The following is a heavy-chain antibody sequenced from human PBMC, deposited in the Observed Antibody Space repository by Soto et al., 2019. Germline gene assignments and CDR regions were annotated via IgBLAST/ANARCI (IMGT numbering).Heavy chain of an antibody. CDR2: ISYDGSNK. V-gene: IGHV3-30*18. J-gene: IGHJ5*02. Sequence: QVQLVESGGGVVQPGRSLRLSCAASGFTFSSYGMHWVRQAPCKGLEWVAVISYDGSNKYYADSVKGRFTISRDNSKKTLYLQMNRLRAEDTAVYYCAKDGAVAATLWGDWFDPWGQGTLVTVSS. CDR1: GFTFSSYG. D-gene: IGHD2-15*01. CDR3: AKDGAVAATLWGDWFDP.